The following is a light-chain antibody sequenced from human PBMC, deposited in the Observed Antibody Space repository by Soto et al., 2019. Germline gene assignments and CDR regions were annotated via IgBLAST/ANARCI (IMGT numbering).Light chain of an antibody. V-gene: IGKV2-30*01. Sequence: DVVMTQSPLSLPVTLGQPASISCRSSQSLVFSDGNTYLSWYQQRPGQSPRRLIYRISTRDSGVPDRFGGSGSGTDFTLEISRVEAEDVGVYFCMQGSHWPRTVGQGTKVDSK. CDR3: MQGSHWPRT. CDR2: RIS. CDR1: QSLVFSDGNTY. J-gene: IGKJ1*01.